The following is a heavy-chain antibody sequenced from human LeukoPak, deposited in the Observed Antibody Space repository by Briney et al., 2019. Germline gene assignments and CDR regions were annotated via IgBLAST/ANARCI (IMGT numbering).Heavy chain of an antibody. J-gene: IGHJ6*02. CDR3: ARHRVDYYYYGMDV. V-gene: IGHV4-59*08. Sequence: SETLSLTCNVSGGSISSYYWSWIRQPPGKGLEWIGYMYYSGSTNYNPSLKSRVSISVDTSKNQLSLKLTSVTAADTAVYYCARHRVDYYYYGMDVWGQGTTVTVSS. CDR1: GGSISSYY. CDR2: MYYSGST.